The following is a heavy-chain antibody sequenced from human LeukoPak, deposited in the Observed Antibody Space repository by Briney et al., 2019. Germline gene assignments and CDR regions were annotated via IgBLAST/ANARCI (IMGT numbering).Heavy chain of an antibody. J-gene: IGHJ6*02. Sequence: PGGSLRLSCAASGFTVSSNYMSWVRQAPGKGLEWVSVFYSGGSTYYADSVKGRFTISRDNSKNTLYLQMNSVGAEDTAAYYCARATIYDILTGYYAGAWGLDVWGQGTTVTVSS. CDR3: ARATIYDILTGYYAGAWGLDV. D-gene: IGHD3-9*01. V-gene: IGHV3-53*05. CDR1: GFTVSSNY. CDR2: FYSGGST.